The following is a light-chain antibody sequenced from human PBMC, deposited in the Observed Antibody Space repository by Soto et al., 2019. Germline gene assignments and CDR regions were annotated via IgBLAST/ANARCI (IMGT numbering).Light chain of an antibody. CDR2: GAS. J-gene: IGKJ1*01. V-gene: IGKV3-15*01. CDR3: QQYSDWPPGKT. CDR1: QSVSSN. Sequence: EIVMTQSPATLSVSPGEKATLSCRASQSVSSNLAWYQQKPGQVPRLLIYGASTRATGIPARFSGSGSGTEFTHTFLSLQYEDFAVYYCQQYSDWPPGKTFGQGTKVEIK.